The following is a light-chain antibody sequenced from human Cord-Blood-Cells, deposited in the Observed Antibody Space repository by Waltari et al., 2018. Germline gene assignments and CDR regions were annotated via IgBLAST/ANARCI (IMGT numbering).Light chain of an antibody. CDR3: QSYDSSLSGWV. CDR2: GNS. Sequence: QSVLTQPPSVSGAPGQRVTISCTGSSSHIGAGYDVHWYQQLPGTAPKLPLYGNSNRPAGVPDRFSGSKSGTSASLAITGLQAEDEADYYCQSYDSSLSGWVFGGGTKLTVL. CDR1: SSHIGAGYD. V-gene: IGLV1-40*01. J-gene: IGLJ3*02.